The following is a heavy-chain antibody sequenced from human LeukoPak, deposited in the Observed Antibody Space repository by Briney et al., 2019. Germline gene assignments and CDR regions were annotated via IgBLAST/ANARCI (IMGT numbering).Heavy chain of an antibody. CDR3: GNDVGGTPGYFDY. CDR1: GGSISGYN. Sequence: SETLSLTSTVSGGSISGYNWSWSRPRPGEGLGWSLDIYYSGSTNYNPSPKRRVTISVDTSKNPFSLMRSSVAAADTAGDYVGNDVGGTPGYFDYWGQGPLVPVSS. J-gene: IGHJ4*02. CDR2: IYYSGST. V-gene: IGHV4-59*01. D-gene: IGHD1-26*01.